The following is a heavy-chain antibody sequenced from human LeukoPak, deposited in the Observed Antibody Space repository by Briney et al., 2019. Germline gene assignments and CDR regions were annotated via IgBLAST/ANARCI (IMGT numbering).Heavy chain of an antibody. V-gene: IGHV4-30-4*08. Sequence: SQTLSLTCTVSGGSISSGNYYWRWIRQPPGKGLEWIGYIYYNGSTYYNPSLKSRVTISVDTSKNQFSLKLSSVTAADTAVYYCATSSLYSNSWYFDYWGQGTLVTVSS. CDR2: IYYNGST. D-gene: IGHD6-13*01. J-gene: IGHJ4*02. CDR3: ATSSLYSNSWYFDY. CDR1: GGSISSGNYY.